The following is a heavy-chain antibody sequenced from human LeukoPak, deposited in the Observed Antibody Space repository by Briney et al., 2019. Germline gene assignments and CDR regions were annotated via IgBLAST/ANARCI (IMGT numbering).Heavy chain of an antibody. CDR1: GFTVSNNS. J-gene: IGHJ4*02. V-gene: IGHV3-53*01. D-gene: IGHD4/OR15-4a*01. CDR2: IYSDNT. Sequence: GGSLRLSCTVSGFTVSNNSMSWVRQAPGKGLEWVSFIYSDNTHYSDSVKGRFTISRDNSKNTLYLQMNSLRAEDTAVYYCARRAGAYSHPYDYWGQGTLVTVSS. CDR3: ARRAGAYSHPYDY.